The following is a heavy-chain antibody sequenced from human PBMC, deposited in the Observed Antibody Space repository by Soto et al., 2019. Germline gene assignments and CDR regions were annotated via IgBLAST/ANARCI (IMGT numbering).Heavy chain of an antibody. Sequence: ASVKVSCKASGYTFTSYGISWVRQAPGQGLEWMGWISAYNGNTNYAQKLQGRVTMTTDTSTSTAYMVLRSLRSDDSAVYYCARDPDRGYGYCSGGSCYSESGLGDYWGQGTLVTVSS. CDR1: GYTFTSYG. V-gene: IGHV1-18*01. D-gene: IGHD2-15*01. J-gene: IGHJ4*02. CDR3: ARDPDRGYGYCSGGSCYSESGLGDY. CDR2: ISAYNGNT.